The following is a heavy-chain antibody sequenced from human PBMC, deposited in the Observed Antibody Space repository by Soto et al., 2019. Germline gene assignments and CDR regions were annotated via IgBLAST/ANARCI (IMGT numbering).Heavy chain of an antibody. D-gene: IGHD6-19*01. Sequence: GASVKVSCKASGYTFTSYAMHWVRQAPGQRLEWMGWINAGNGNTKYSQKFQGRVTATRDTSASTAYMELSSLRSEDTAVYYCARQGTAVAGMNWFDPWGQGTLVTVSS. CDR3: ARQGTAVAGMNWFDP. CDR2: INAGNGNT. V-gene: IGHV1-3*01. CDR1: GYTFTSYA. J-gene: IGHJ5*02.